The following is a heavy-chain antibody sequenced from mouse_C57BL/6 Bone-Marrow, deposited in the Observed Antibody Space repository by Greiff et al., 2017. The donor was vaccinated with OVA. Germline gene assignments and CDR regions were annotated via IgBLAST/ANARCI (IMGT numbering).Heavy chain of an antibody. CDR2: INPYNGGT. CDR3: ARRGYYYGSPWYFDV. D-gene: IGHD1-1*01. CDR1: GYTFTDYY. V-gene: IGHV1-19*01. J-gene: IGHJ1*03. Sequence: EVQLQQSGPVLVKPGASVKMSCKASGYTFTDYYMNWVKQSHGKSLEWIGVINPYNGGTSYNQKFKGKATLTVDKSSSTAYMELNSLTSEDSAVYYCARRGYYYGSPWYFDVWGTGTTVTVSS.